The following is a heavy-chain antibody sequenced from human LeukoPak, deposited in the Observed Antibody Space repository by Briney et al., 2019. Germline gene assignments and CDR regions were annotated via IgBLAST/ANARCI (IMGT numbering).Heavy chain of an antibody. CDR1: GYSFTSYW. CDR2: IYPGDSDT. V-gene: IGHV5-51*01. Sequence: GESLQISCKGSGYSFTSYWIGWGRQMPGKGLGWMGIIYPGDSDTRYSPSFQGQVTISADKSISTAYLQWSSLKASDTAMYYCARQRDYWFDPWGQGTLVTVSS. J-gene: IGHJ5*02. CDR3: ARQRDYWFDP. D-gene: IGHD2-21*01.